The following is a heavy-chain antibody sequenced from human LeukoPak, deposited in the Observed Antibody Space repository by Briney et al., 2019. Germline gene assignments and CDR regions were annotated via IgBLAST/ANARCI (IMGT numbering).Heavy chain of an antibody. CDR3: ARYGGPRVHDAFDI. CDR1: GFTFSSYS. J-gene: IGHJ3*02. Sequence: NPGGSLRLSCAASGFTFSSYSMNWVRQAPGKGLEWVSSISSSSSYIYYADSVKGRFTISRDNAKNSLYLQMNSLRAEDTAVYYRARYGGPRVHDAFDIWGQGTMVTVSS. V-gene: IGHV3-21*01. D-gene: IGHD4-23*01. CDR2: ISSSSSYI.